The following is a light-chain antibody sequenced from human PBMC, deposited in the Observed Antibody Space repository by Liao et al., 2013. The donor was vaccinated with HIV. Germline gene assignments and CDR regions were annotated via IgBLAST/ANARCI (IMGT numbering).Light chain of an antibody. CDR1: NIGSKS. CDR3: QTWDSSTDV. Sequence: SYELTQPPSVSVAPGKTARITCGGNNIGSKSVHWYQQKPGQAPVLVIYYDSDRPSGIPERFSGSNSGNAATLTIRGTQGMDEGDYYCQTWDSSTDVFGGGTRLTVL. J-gene: IGLJ2*01. CDR2: YDS. V-gene: IGLV3-21*01.